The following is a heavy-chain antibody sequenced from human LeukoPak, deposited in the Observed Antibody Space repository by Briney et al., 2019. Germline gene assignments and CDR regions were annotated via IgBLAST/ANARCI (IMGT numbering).Heavy chain of an antibody. CDR3: AREGGAATDDY. V-gene: IGHV1-69*13. CDR1: GGTFSSYA. CDR2: IIPIFGTA. D-gene: IGHD6-13*01. J-gene: IGHJ4*02. Sequence: ASVKVSCQASGGTFSSYAISWVRQAPGQGLEWMGGIIPIFGTANYAQKFQGRVTITADESTSTAYMELSRLRSEDTAVYYCAREGGAATDDYWGQGTLVTVSS.